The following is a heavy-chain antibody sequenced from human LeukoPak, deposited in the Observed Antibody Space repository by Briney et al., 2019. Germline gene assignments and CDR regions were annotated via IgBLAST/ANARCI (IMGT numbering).Heavy chain of an antibody. J-gene: IGHJ4*02. CDR2: ISSSSSYI. V-gene: IGHV3-21*01. CDR3: ARAHNWKYGTFDY. D-gene: IGHD1-7*01. CDR1: GFTVSSNS. Sequence: PGGSLRLSCTVSGFTVSSNSMSWVRQAPGKGLEWVSCISSSSSYIYYADSVKGRFTISRDNAKNSLYLQMNSLRVEDTAVYYCARAHNWKYGTFDYWGQGTLVTVSS.